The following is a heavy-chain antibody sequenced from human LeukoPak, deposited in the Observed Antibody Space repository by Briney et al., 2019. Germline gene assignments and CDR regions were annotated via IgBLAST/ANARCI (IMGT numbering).Heavy chain of an antibody. D-gene: IGHD1-26*01. CDR1: GFTFPNYA. J-gene: IGHJ4*02. Sequence: SGGSLRLSCAASGFTFPNYAMSWVRQAPGKGLEWASAISGRAISTYYADSVKGRFTISRDNSKNTLYLQMNSLRAEDRAVYYCAKAVVGATGGFDYWGQGTMVSVSS. CDR2: ISGRAIST. V-gene: IGHV3-23*01. CDR3: AKAVVGATGGFDY.